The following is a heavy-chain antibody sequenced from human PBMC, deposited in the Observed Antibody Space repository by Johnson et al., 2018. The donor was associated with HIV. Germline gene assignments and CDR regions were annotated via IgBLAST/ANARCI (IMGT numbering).Heavy chain of an antibody. D-gene: IGHD3-10*01. CDR2: INWNGGST. Sequence: VQLVESGGGLVQPGGSLRLSCVASGFTFDDYGMSWVRQAPGKGLEWVSGINWNGGSTGYAASVTGRFTISRDNAKNAVYLQMNGLEAEDTAVYYCARAPEVRGVDAFDVWGQGTVVTVSS. CDR3: ARAPEVRGVDAFDV. V-gene: IGHV3-20*04. CDR1: GFTFDDYG. J-gene: IGHJ3*01.